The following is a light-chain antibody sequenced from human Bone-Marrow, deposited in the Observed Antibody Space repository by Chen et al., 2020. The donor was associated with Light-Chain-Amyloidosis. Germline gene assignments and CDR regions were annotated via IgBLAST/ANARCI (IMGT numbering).Light chain of an antibody. Sequence: SYVLTQPSSVSVAPGQTATIACGGNNIGSTSVHWYQQTPGQAPLLVVCDDSDRPSGIPGRLSGSNSGNTATLTISRVEAGDEADYYCQVWDRSSDRPVFGGGTKLTVL. CDR2: DDS. CDR1: NIGSTS. V-gene: IGLV3-21*02. J-gene: IGLJ3*02. CDR3: QVWDRSSDRPV.